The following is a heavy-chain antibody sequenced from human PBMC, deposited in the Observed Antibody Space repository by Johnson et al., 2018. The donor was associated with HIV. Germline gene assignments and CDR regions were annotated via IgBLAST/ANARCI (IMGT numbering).Heavy chain of an antibody. V-gene: IGHV3-NL1*01. J-gene: IGHJ3*02. CDR1: GFTFSSYG. D-gene: IGHD6-13*01. CDR2: ISWNSGSI. Sequence: QVQLVESGGGVVQPGGSLRLSCAASGFTFSSYGMHWVRQAPGKGLEWVSGISWNSGSIGYADSVKGRFTISRDNAKNSLYLQMNSLRAEDTAVYYCARGRLGQQLVYAFDIWGQGTMVTVSS. CDR3: ARGRLGQQLVYAFDI.